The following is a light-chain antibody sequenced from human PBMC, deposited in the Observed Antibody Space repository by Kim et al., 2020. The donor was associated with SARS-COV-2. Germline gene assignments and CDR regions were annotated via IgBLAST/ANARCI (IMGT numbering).Light chain of an antibody. CDR1: SSNIGSNY. V-gene: IGLV1-47*01. J-gene: IGLJ2*01. CDR2: RNN. CDR3: AAWDDSLV. Sequence: GTPGQRVTISCSVSSSNIGSNYVYWYQQLPGTAPKLLIYRNNQRPSGVPDRFSGSKSGTSASLAISGLRSEDEADYYCAAWDDSLVFGGGTQLTVL.